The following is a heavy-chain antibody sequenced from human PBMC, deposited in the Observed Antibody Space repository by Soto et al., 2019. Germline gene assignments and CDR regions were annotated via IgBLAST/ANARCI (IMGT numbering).Heavy chain of an antibody. CDR2: ISAYNGNT. V-gene: IGHV1-18*01. J-gene: IGHJ3*02. Sequence: ASVKVSCKASGYTFTSYGISWVRQAPGQGLEWMGWISAYNGNTNYAQKLQGRVTMTTDTSTSTAYMELRSLRSDDTAVYYCATDILTGYYDPDAFDIWGQGTMVTVSS. D-gene: IGHD3-9*01. CDR3: ATDILTGYYDPDAFDI. CDR1: GYTFTSYG.